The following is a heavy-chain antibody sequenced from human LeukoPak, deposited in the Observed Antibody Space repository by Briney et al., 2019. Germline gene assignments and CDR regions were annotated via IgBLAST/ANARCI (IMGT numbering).Heavy chain of an antibody. J-gene: IGHJ4*02. CDR1: GFTFSSYW. CDR2: INSDGSST. Sequence: GGSLRLSCAASGFTFSSYWMHWVRHAPGKGLVWVSRINSDGSSTSYADSVKGRFTASKDSSKNTLYLQMNNLRADDTAVYYCARGSATGYFDYWGQGSLVTVSS. V-gene: IGHV3-74*01. CDR3: ARGSATGYFDY.